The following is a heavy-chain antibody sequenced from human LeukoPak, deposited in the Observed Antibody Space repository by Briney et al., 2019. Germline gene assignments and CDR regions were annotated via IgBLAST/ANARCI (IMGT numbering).Heavy chain of an antibody. CDR1: GFTFDDYG. Sequence: GGSLRLSCAASGFTFDDYGMSWVRQAPGKGLEWVSGINWNGGSTGYADSVKGRFTISRDNAENSLYLQMNSLRAEDTALYHCARGTYYYDSSGDPGAFDIWGQGTMVTVSS. J-gene: IGHJ3*02. CDR2: INWNGGST. CDR3: ARGTYYYDSSGDPGAFDI. V-gene: IGHV3-20*01. D-gene: IGHD3-22*01.